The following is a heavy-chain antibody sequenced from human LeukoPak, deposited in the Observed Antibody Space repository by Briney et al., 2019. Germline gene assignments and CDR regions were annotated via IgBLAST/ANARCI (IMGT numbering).Heavy chain of an antibody. CDR3: AAGATTTPLDY. J-gene: IGHJ4*02. D-gene: IGHD1-26*01. CDR2: ISSSGSTI. CDR1: GFTFSSYE. V-gene: IGHV3-48*03. Sequence: GGSLRLSCAASGFTFSSYEMNWVRQAPGKGLEWVSYISSSGSTIYYADSVKGRFTISRDNAKNSLYLQMNSLRAEDTAVYYCAAGATTTPLDYWGQGTLVTVSS.